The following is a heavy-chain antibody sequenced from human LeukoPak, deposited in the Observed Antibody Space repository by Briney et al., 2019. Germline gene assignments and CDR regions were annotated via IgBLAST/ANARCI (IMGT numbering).Heavy chain of an antibody. D-gene: IGHD3-10*01. CDR1: GGSISSGSYY. V-gene: IGHV4-61*02. CDR3: AREGFGELSDY. Sequence: SETLSLTCTVSGGSISSGSYYWSWIRQPAGKGLEWIGRIYTSGSTNYNPSLKSRVTISVDTSKSQFSLKLSSVTAADTAVYYCAREGFGELSDYWGQGTLVTVSS. CDR2: IYTSGST. J-gene: IGHJ4*02.